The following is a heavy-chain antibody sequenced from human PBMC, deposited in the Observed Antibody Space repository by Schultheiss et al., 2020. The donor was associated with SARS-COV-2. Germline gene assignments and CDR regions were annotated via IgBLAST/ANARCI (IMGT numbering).Heavy chain of an antibody. J-gene: IGHJ4*02. V-gene: IGHV4-59*08. CDR1: GGSISSYY. CDR3: ARHGSSGWYQGDY. D-gene: IGHD6-19*01. CDR2: IYYSGST. Sequence: SETLSLTCTVSGGSISSYYWSWIRQPPGKGLEWIGYIYYSGSTNYNPSLKSRVTISVDTSKNQFSLKLRSVTAADTAVYYCARHGSSGWYQGDYWGQGTLVTVSS.